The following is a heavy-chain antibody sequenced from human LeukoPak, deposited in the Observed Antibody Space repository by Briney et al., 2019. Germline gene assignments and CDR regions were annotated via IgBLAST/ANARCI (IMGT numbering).Heavy chain of an antibody. CDR3: ARVRSSSGYYYPDYYFDY. CDR1: GYTFTGYY. V-gene: IGHV1-2*02. Sequence: ASVKVSCKASGYTFTGYYMHWVRQAPGQGLEWMGWINPNSGGTNYAQKFQGRVTMTRDTSISTAYMELSRLRSDDTAVYYCARVRSSSGYYYPDYYFDYWGQGTPVTVSS. CDR2: INPNSGGT. D-gene: IGHD3-22*01. J-gene: IGHJ4*02.